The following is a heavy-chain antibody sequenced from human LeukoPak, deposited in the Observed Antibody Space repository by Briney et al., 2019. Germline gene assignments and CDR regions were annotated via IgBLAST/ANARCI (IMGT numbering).Heavy chain of an antibody. CDR3: ASLSGGYLY. CDR2: ISSSRSFI. V-gene: IGHV3-21*01. Sequence: PGGSLRLSCAASGFTFSSYSMNWVRQAPGKGGVLVSSISSSRSFIYYADSVNARFTISRDNAKNSLYLQMNSLRAEDTAVYYCASLSGGYLYWGQGTLVTVSS. J-gene: IGHJ4*02. CDR1: GFTFSSYS. D-gene: IGHD3-22*01.